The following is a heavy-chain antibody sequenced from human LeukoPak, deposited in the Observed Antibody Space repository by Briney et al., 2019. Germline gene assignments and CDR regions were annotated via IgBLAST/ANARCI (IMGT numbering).Heavy chain of an antibody. CDR1: GGSISSYY. CDR2: IYYSGST. Sequence: SETLSLTCTVSGGSISSYYWSWIRQPPGKGLEWIGYIYYSGSTNYNPSLKSRVTISVDTSKNQFSLKLSSVTAADTAVYYCAREGRHYYYYMDVWGKGTTVTVSS. V-gene: IGHV4-59*12. J-gene: IGHJ6*03. CDR3: AREGRHYYYYMDV. D-gene: IGHD1-26*01.